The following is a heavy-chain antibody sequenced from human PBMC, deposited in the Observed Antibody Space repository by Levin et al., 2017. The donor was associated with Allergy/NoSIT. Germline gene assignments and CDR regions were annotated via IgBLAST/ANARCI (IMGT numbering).Heavy chain of an antibody. CDR1: GGSISSGGYS. V-gene: IGHV4-30-2*01. Sequence: SETLSLTCAVSGGSISSGGYSWSWIRQPPGKGLEWIGNIYLSGSTYYNPSLKSRVTISVDRSKNQFSLNLSTVTAADTAVYYCARVAGYSYGYYFDYWGQGTLVTVSS. CDR3: ARVAGYSYGYYFDY. CDR2: IYLSGST. J-gene: IGHJ4*02. D-gene: IGHD5-18*01.